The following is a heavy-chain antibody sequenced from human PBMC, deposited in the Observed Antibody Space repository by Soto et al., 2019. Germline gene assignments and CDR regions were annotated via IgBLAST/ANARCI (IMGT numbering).Heavy chain of an antibody. D-gene: IGHD3-22*01. CDR1: EFTFSDYA. V-gene: IGHV3-30-3*01. CDR2: ISDDGDKV. J-gene: IGHJ3*02. CDR3: ARAHYHDSSGPNGHAFDI. Sequence: QVQLVESGGGVVQRGRSLRLSCAASEFTFSDYAMHWVRQAPGKGLEWVAVISDDGDKVFYADSMKDRLTISRDNSKSTLFLQLTSLGPEDTALYYCARAHYHDSSGPNGHAFDIWGQGTLVTVSS.